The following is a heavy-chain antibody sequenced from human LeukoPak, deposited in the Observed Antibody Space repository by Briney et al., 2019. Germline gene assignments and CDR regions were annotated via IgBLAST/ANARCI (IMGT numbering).Heavy chain of an antibody. CDR1: GFTFSSYG. J-gene: IGHJ6*02. V-gene: IGHV3-30*18. CDR2: ISYDGSNK. Sequence: PGRSLRLSCAASGFTFSSYGMHWVRQAPGKGLEWVAVISYDGSNKYYADSVKGRFTISRDNSKDTLYLQMNSLRAEDTAVYYCAKDDNGYNYVGAFYYYYGMDVWGQGTTVTVSS. CDR3: AKDDNGYNYVGAFYYYYGMDV. D-gene: IGHD5-24*01.